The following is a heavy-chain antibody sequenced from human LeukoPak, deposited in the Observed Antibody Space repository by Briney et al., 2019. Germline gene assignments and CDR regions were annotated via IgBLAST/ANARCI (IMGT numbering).Heavy chain of an antibody. CDR2: INPSGGST. J-gene: IGHJ5*02. V-gene: IGHV1-46*01. CDR3: ARGIRSSTSKRGNWFDP. D-gene: IGHD2-2*01. CDR1: GYTFTIYY. Sequence: ASVTVSCTASGYTFTIYYMHWVRQAPGQGLEWMGTINPSGGSTSYAQKFQGRVTMTRDTSTSTVYMKLSSLRSEDTAVYYCARGIRSSTSKRGNWFDPWGQGTLVTVSS.